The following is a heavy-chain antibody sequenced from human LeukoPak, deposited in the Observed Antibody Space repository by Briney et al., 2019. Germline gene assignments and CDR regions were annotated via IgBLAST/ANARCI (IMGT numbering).Heavy chain of an antibody. J-gene: IGHJ4*02. CDR1: GFTFSSYA. V-gene: IGHV3-64*01. D-gene: IGHD3-3*01. CDR2: ISSNGGST. CDR3: AKDGQVGRFLDS. Sequence: GGSLRLSCATSGFTFSSYAMHWVRQAPGKGLEYVSAISSNGGSTYYANSVKGRFTISRDNSKNTLYLQMGSLRAEDTAVYYCAKDGQVGRFLDSWGQGTLVTVSS.